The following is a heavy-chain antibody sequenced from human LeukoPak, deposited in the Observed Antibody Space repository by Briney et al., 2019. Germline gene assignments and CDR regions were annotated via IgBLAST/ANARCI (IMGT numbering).Heavy chain of an antibody. CDR1: GGSISSYY. D-gene: IGHD3-22*01. J-gene: IGHJ4*02. CDR3: ARGSSYYDSSGYYYY. Sequence: SETLSLTCTVAGGSISSYYWSWVRQPPEKVLEWIGYIYNSGSTNYNPSLKSRVTISVDTSKNQFSLKLSSVTAADTAVYYCARGSSYYDSSGYYYYWGQGTLVTVSS. V-gene: IGHV4-59*01. CDR2: IYNSGST.